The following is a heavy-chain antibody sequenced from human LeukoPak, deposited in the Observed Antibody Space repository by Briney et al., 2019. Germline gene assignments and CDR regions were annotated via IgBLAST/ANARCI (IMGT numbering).Heavy chain of an antibody. D-gene: IGHD3-3*01. V-gene: IGHV3-48*03. J-gene: IGHJ5*02. Sequence: GGSLRLSCAASGFTFSSYEMNWVRQAPGKGLEWVSYISSSGSTIYYADSVKGRFTISRDNAKNSLYLQMNSLRAEDTAVYYCARVPIFGVVIEYNWFDPWGQGTLVTVS. CDR1: GFTFSSYE. CDR3: ARVPIFGVVIEYNWFDP. CDR2: ISSSGSTI.